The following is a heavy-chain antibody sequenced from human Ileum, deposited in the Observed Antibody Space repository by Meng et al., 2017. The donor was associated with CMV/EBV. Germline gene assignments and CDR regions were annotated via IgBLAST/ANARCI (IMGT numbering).Heavy chain of an antibody. CDR3: ASWRVPGY. CDR2: ISGSGTAK. CDR1: GFSFSDHY. V-gene: IGHV3-11*01. J-gene: IGHJ4*02. Sequence: GESLKISCAASGFSFSDHYMIWIRQAPGKGLAWVSHISGSGTAKTYADSVKGRFTISRDNAKNSLFLQMDSLRVEDAAVYYCASWRVPGYWGQGTLVTVSS.